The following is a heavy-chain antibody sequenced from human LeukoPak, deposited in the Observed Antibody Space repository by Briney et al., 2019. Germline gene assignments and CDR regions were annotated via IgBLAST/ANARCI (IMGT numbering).Heavy chain of an antibody. D-gene: IGHD3-3*01. V-gene: IGHV4-34*01. CDR2: INHSGST. J-gene: IGHJ6*03. Sequence: PSETLSLICAVYGGSFSGYYWSWIRQPPGKGLEWIGEINHSGSTNYNPSLKSRVTISVDTSKNQFSLKLSSVTAADTAVYYCARGLLYYDFWSGPTYYYYYYMDVWGKGTTVTVSS. CDR1: GGSFSGYY. CDR3: ARGLLYYDFWSGPTYYYYYYMDV.